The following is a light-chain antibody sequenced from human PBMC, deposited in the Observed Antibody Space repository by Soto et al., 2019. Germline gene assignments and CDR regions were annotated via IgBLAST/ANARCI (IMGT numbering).Light chain of an antibody. Sequence: EIVLTQSPGTLSLSPGERATLSCRASQSVSSTHYLAWYQQKPGQAPRLLIYGASNRATGIPDRFSGSGSATDFTLTSSRVEPEDLAVYYCQQYDNSVALTFGGGTKVEIK. J-gene: IGKJ4*02. CDR1: QSVSSTHY. V-gene: IGKV3-20*01. CDR2: GAS. CDR3: QQYDNSVALT.